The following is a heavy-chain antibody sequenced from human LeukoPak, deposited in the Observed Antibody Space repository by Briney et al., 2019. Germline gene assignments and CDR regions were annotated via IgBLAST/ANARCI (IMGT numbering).Heavy chain of an antibody. D-gene: IGHD6-13*01. CDR1: GGSFSGYY. CDR2: INHSGST. J-gene: IGHJ5*02. CDR3: VSTRQYSSNSWYYKFDP. Sequence: SETLSLTCAVYGGSFSGYYWSWIRQPPGKGLEWIGEINHSGSTNYNPSLKSRVTISVDTSKNQFSLKLSSVTAADTAVYYCVSTRQYSSNSWYYKFDPWGQGTLVTVSS. V-gene: IGHV4-34*01.